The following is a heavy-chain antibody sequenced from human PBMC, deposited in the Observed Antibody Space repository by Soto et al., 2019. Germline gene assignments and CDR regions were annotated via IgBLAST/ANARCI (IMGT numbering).Heavy chain of an antibody. CDR2: INPNSGGT. D-gene: IGHD3-10*02. Sequence: ASVKVSCKASGYTFTGYYMHWVRQAPGQGLEWMGWINPNSGGTNYAQKFQGWVTMTRDTSISTAYMELSRLRSDDTAVYYCARAVRGVIISNWFDPWGQGTLVTVSP. CDR3: ARAVRGVIISNWFDP. CDR1: GYTFTGYY. V-gene: IGHV1-2*04. J-gene: IGHJ5*02.